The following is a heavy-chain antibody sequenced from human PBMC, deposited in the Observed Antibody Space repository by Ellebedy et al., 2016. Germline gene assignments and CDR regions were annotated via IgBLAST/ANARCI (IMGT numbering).Heavy chain of an antibody. CDR3: ARDEVATIISGYYYYGMDV. CDR2: ISAYNGNT. CDR1: GYTFTSYG. D-gene: IGHD5-12*01. V-gene: IGHV1-18*01. Sequence: ASVKVSXXASGYTFTSYGISWVRQAPGQGLEWMGWISAYNGNTNYAQKLQGRVTMTTDTSTSTAYMELRSLRSDDTAVYYCARDEVATIISGYYYYGMDVWGQGTTVTVSS. J-gene: IGHJ6*02.